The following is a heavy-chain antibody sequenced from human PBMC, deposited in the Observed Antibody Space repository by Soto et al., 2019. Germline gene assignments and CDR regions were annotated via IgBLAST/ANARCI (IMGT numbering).Heavy chain of an antibody. J-gene: IGHJ4*02. CDR3: ARLRMLNEDLRTDWTDY. D-gene: IGHD2-15*01. Sequence: QVQLQESGPGLVKPSETLSLTCTVSGGSISSYYWSWIRQPPGKGLEWIGYIYYSGSTNYNPSLKSRVTISVDTSKNQFSLKLSSVTAADTAVYYCARLRMLNEDLRTDWTDYWGQGTLVTVSS. CDR1: GGSISSYY. V-gene: IGHV4-59*08. CDR2: IYYSGST.